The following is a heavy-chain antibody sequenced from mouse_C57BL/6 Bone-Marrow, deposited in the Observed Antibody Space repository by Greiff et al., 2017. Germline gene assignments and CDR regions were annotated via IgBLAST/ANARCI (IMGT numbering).Heavy chain of an antibody. V-gene: IGHV1-64*01. CDR3: ARGGLLRYFDV. J-gene: IGHJ1*03. D-gene: IGHD2-3*01. CDR2: IHPNSGST. Sequence: QVQLQQPGAELVKPGASVKLSCKASGYTFTSYWMHWVKQRPGQGLEWIGMIHPNSGSTNYNEKFKSKATLNVDKSSCAAYMHLSSLTSEDSAVYYGARGGLLRYFDVWGTGTTVTVSS. CDR1: GYTFTSYW.